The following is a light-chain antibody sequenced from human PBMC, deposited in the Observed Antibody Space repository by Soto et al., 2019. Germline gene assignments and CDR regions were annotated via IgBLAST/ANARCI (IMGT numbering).Light chain of an antibody. CDR2: RVS. Sequence: DVVMTQSPLSLSVTLGQPASISCRSSQSLVYSDGNTYLHWFRQRPGQPPRRLIHRVSNRDSGVPDRFSGSESGTDFTLKISRVEAEDVGVYYYMQGTHFPPWTFGQGTKVEI. J-gene: IGKJ1*01. V-gene: IGKV2-30*01. CDR1: QSLVYSDGNTY. CDR3: MQGTHFPPWT.